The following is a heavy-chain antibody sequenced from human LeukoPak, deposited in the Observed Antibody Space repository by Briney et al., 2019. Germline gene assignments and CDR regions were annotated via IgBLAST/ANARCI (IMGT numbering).Heavy chain of an antibody. Sequence: PGGSLRLSCAASGFTFSTYWMSWVRRAPGKGLEWVGNIKDDGSAKYYVDSVKGRFTISRDNTKNSLYLQMNNLRVEDTAVYYCARDTPGYGAYENWGQGTRVTVSS. V-gene: IGHV3-7*01. CDR3: ARDTPGYGAYEN. J-gene: IGHJ4*02. CDR1: GFTFSTYW. D-gene: IGHD4/OR15-4a*01. CDR2: IKDDGSAK.